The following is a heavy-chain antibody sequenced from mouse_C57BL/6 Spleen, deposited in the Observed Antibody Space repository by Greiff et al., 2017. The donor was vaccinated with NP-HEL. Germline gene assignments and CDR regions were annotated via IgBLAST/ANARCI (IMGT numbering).Heavy chain of an antibody. CDR2: IYPGDGDT. CDR1: GYAFSSSW. D-gene: IGHD3-2*02. Sequence: VKLMESGPELVKPGASVKISCKASGYAFSSSWMNWVKQRPGKGLEWIGRIYPGDGDTNYNGKFKGKATLTAAKSSSTAYMQLSSLTSEDSAVYFCAREGQLRLLDYWGQGTTLTVSS. J-gene: IGHJ2*01. CDR3: AREGQLRLLDY. V-gene: IGHV1-82*01.